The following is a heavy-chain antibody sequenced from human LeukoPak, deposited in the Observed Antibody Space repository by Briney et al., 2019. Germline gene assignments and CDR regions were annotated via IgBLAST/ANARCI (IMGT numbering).Heavy chain of an antibody. V-gene: IGHV3-9*01. CDR3: AKVGGSFYSGSSDY. J-gene: IGHJ4*02. D-gene: IGHD1-26*01. Sequence: GGSLRLSCAASGFTFDDYAMHWVRQAPGKGLEWVSGISWNSGSIGYADSVKGRFTISRDNAKNSLYLQMNSLRAEDTALYYCAKVGGSFYSGSSDYWGQGTLVTVSS. CDR1: GFTFDDYA. CDR2: ISWNSGSI.